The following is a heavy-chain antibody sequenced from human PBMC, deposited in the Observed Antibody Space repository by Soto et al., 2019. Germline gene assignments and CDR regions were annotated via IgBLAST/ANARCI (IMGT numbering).Heavy chain of an antibody. CDR1: GGSISIYY. CDR3: ARDTGYSDAFDI. D-gene: IGHD3-22*01. Sequence: LSLTCIVSGGSISIYYWSWIRQPAGKGLEWIGRVYTSGSTNYNPSLKSRVTMSVDTSKNQFSLKLTSVTAADTAVYYCARDTGYSDAFDIWGQGTMVTVSS. V-gene: IGHV4-4*07. CDR2: VYTSGST. J-gene: IGHJ3*02.